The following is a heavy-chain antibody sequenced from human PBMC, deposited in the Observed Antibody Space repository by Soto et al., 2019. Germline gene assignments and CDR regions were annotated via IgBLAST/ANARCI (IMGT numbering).Heavy chain of an antibody. V-gene: IGHV3-23*01. D-gene: IGHD6-13*01. CDR3: AKATERTGYSSSWYFDY. Sequence: GGSLRLSCAASGFTFSRYAMSWVRQAPGKGLEWVSAISGSGGSTYYADSVKGRFTISRDNSKNTLYLQMNSLRAEDTAVYYCAKATERTGYSSSWYFDYWGQGTLVTVSS. CDR1: GFTFSRYA. J-gene: IGHJ4*02. CDR2: ISGSGGST.